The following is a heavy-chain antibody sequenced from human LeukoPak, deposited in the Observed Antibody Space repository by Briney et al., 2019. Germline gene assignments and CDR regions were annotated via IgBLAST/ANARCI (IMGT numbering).Heavy chain of an antibody. CDR3: TTDLVPAFDY. D-gene: IGHD2-2*01. Sequence: SETLSLTCTVSGGSISSGAYYWSWIRQPPGKGLEWIGYIYYSGSTYYNPSLKSRVTISVDTSKNQFSLKLSSVTAADTAVYYCTTDLVPAFDYWGQGTLVTVSS. CDR1: GGSISSGAYY. V-gene: IGHV4-30-4*01. CDR2: IYYSGST. J-gene: IGHJ4*02.